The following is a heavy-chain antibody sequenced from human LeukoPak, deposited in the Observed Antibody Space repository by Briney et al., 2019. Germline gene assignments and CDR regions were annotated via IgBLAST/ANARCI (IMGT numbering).Heavy chain of an antibody. CDR3: ARGGIGGCFDY. D-gene: IGHD3-16*01. V-gene: IGHV3-74*01. CDR1: GFTFSTHW. J-gene: IGHJ4*02. Sequence: GGSLRLSCAASGFTFSTHWMHWVRQAPGKGLEWVSRINNDGGTTSYADSVKGRFTISSDNAKNTLYLQMNSLRAEDTAVYYCARGGIGGCFDYWGRGTLVTVSS. CDR2: INNDGGTT.